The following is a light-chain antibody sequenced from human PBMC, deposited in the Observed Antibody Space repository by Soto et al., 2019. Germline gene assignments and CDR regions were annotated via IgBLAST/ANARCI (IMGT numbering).Light chain of an antibody. J-gene: IGKJ1*01. Sequence: DIVMTQSPATLSVSPGERATLSCRASQSVTSSYLAWYQQKPGQAPRLLIYGASSRATGIPDRFSGSGSGTDFTLTISRLEPEDFAVYYCQQYSSSWTFGQGTKVDIK. CDR1: QSVTSSY. CDR3: QQYSSSWT. V-gene: IGKV3-20*01. CDR2: GAS.